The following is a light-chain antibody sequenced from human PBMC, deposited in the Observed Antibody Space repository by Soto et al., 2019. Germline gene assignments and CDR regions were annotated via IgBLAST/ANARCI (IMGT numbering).Light chain of an antibody. CDR2: KAS. CDR1: QSINSW. Sequence: DIQMTQSPSTLSASEGDRVTITCRASQSINSWLAWYQQKPGKAPKLLIYKASSLESGVPSRFSGSRSGTEFTLTISSLQPDDFATYHCQQYNAYRWTFGQGTKVEIK. CDR3: QQYNAYRWT. V-gene: IGKV1-5*03. J-gene: IGKJ1*01.